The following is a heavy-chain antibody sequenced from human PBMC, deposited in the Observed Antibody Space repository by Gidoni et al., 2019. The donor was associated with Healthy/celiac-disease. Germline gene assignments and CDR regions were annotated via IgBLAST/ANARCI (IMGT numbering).Heavy chain of an antibody. J-gene: IGHJ5*02. CDR1: GGSISSGSYY. Sequence: QVQLQESGPGLVKPSQTLSLTCTVSGGSISSGSYYWSWIRQPAGKGLEWIGRIYTSGSTNYNPSLKSRVTISVDTSKNQFSLKLSSVTAADTAVYYCAREHSSGGYPFDPWGQGTLVTVSS. V-gene: IGHV4-61*02. CDR2: IYTSGST. CDR3: AREHSSGGYPFDP. D-gene: IGHD6-19*01.